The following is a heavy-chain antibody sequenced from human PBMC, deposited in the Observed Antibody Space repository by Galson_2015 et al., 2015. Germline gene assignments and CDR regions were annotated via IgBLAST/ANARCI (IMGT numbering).Heavy chain of an antibody. J-gene: IGHJ4*02. CDR3: ARRGSGHPPIVVGVYYFDY. CDR1: GGSISSSNW. CDR2: IYHSGST. Sequence: SEPLSLTCTVSGGSISSSNWWSWVRQPPGKGLEWIGEIYHSGSTNYNPSLKSRVTISVDKSKNQFSLKLSSVTAADTAVYYCARRGSGHPPIVVGVYYFDYWGQGTLVTVSS. V-gene: IGHV4-4*02. D-gene: IGHD2-2*01.